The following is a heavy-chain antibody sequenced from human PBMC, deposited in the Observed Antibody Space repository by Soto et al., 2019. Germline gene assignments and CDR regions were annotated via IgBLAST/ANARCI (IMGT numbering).Heavy chain of an antibody. CDR1: GFTFSSYG. CDR3: ARGSAFQDIVVVPAAQTPDY. D-gene: IGHD2-2*01. Sequence: PGGSLRLSCAASGFTFSSYGMHWVRQAPGKGLEWVAVIWYDGSNKYYADSVEGRFTISRDNSKNTLYLQMNSLRAEDTAVYYCARGSAFQDIVVVPAAQTPDYWGQGTLVTVSS. CDR2: IWYDGSNK. J-gene: IGHJ4*02. V-gene: IGHV3-33*01.